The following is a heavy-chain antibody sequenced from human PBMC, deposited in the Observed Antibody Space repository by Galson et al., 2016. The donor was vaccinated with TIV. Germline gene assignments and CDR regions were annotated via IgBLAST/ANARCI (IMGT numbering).Heavy chain of an antibody. CDR3: ARGWGSGSHHYFDY. J-gene: IGHJ4*02. Sequence: SVKVSCKASGYTFIYYYVHWVRQAPGQGLEWLGWINPRSGDTKYKDNLQGRVTLTRDTSITTAYMELSGLRFDDTAVYYCARGWGSGSHHYFDYWGQGNLVIVSS. D-gene: IGHD3-10*01. CDR2: INPRSGDT. V-gene: IGHV1-2*02. CDR1: GYTFIYYY.